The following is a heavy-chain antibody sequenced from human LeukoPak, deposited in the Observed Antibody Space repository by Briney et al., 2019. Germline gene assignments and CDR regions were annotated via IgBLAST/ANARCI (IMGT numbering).Heavy chain of an antibody. CDR3: ARDSVVAGTGFDY. J-gene: IGHJ4*02. CDR1: GFTFSSYA. V-gene: IGHV3-64*01. CDR2: ISSNGGST. D-gene: IGHD6-19*01. Sequence: GGSLRLSCAASGFTFSSYAMHWVHQAPGKGLEYVSAISSNGGSTYYANSVKGRFTISRDNSKNTLYLQMGSLRAEDMAVYYCARDSVVAGTGFDYWGQGTLVTVSS.